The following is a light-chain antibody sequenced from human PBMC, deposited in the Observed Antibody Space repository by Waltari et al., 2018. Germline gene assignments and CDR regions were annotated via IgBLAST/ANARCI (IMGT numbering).Light chain of an antibody. V-gene: IGLV1-51*01. J-gene: IGLJ3*02. Sequence: QSVLTQPPSVSAAPGQRVTISCSRTRSNIGGNHVSWYQQIPGSAPKLLIYDNSQRPSGVPDRFSGSKSDSSATLAITGLQTGDEAVYYCATWDTSLIAGVFGGGTTLTVL. CDR3: ATWDTSLIAGV. CDR2: DNS. CDR1: RSNIGGNH.